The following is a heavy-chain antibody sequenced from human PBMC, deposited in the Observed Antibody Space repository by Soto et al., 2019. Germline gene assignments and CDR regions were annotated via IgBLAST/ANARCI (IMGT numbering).Heavy chain of an antibody. CDR1: GFTFSSYW. V-gene: IGHV3-74*01. CDR3: ARVGRGFWYFDL. Sequence: EVQLVESGGGLVQPGGSQRLSCAASGFTFSSYWMHWVRRAPGKGLVWVSRMNSDGSTTSYADSVKGRFTISRGNAKNTVYLHMNSLTAEDTAVYYRARVGRGFWYFDLWGRGTLVTLSS. J-gene: IGHJ2*01. CDR2: MNSDGSTT.